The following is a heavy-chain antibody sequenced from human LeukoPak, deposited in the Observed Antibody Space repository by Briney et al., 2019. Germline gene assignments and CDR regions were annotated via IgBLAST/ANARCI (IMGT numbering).Heavy chain of an antibody. CDR1: GGSFSGYY. D-gene: IGHD6-6*01. CDR2: INHSGST. J-gene: IGHJ6*02. V-gene: IGHV4-34*01. Sequence: SETLSLTCAVYGGSFSGYYWSWIRQPPGKGLEWIGEINHSGSTNYNPSLKSRVTISVDTSKNQFSLKLSPVTAADTAVYYSATPPYSSSSAETYYYGMDVWGQGTTVTVSS. CDR3: ATPPYSSSSAETYYYGMDV.